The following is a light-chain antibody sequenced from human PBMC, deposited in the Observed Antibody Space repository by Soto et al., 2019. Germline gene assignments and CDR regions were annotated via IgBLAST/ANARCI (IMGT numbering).Light chain of an antibody. Sequence: DIQMTQSPSAMSASVGDRVTITCRASQGINNYLAWFQQRPGKVPQRLIYGASSLQSGVPSRFSGSGSGTDFTLTVNGLEPEDFAVYYCHHYGVSPYTFGQGTKVDIK. V-gene: IGKV1-17*03. CDR1: QGINNY. CDR3: HHYGVSPYT. CDR2: GAS. J-gene: IGKJ2*01.